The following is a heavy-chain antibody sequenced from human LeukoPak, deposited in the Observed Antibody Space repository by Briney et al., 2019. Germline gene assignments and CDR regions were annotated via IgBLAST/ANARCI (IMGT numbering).Heavy chain of an antibody. V-gene: IGHV1-8*01. D-gene: IGHD5-18*01. CDR2: MNPNSGNT. CDR3: ARGYSYGGEFDY. Sequence: ASGKVSCQASGFPFPNYYINRVRPDTGQGLEWMGWMNPNSGNTGYAQKFQGRVTMARNTSISTAYMELSSLRSEDTAVYYCARGYSYGGEFDYWGQGTLVTVSS. CDR1: GFPFPNYY. J-gene: IGHJ4*02.